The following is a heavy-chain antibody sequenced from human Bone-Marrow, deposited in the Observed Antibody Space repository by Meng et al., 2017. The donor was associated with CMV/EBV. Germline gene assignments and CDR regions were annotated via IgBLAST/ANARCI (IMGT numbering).Heavy chain of an antibody. CDR2: ISGSGGSA. CDR1: GFTFSSYA. V-gene: IGHV3-23*01. Sequence: LPLTCAASGFTFSSYAMSWVRQAPGKGLEWVSAISGSGGSAYHADSVKGRFTISRDNSKNTLYLQMNSLRAEDTAVYYCAKDRQLWLPDWFDPWGQGTLVTVSS. J-gene: IGHJ5*02. CDR3: AKDRQLWLPDWFDP. D-gene: IGHD5-18*01.